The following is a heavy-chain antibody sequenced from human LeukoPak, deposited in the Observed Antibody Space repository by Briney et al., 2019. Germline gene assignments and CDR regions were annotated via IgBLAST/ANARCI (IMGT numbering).Heavy chain of an antibody. CDR1: GFTFSSYW. J-gene: IGHJ4*02. CDR3: TTDPITYDSSGYYILDY. V-gene: IGHV3-7*03. CDR2: IKQDGSEK. D-gene: IGHD3-22*01. Sequence: PGGSLRLSCAASGFTFSSYWMSWVRQAPGKGLEWVANIKQDGSEKYYVDSVKGRFTISRDNAKNSLFLQMNSLRAEDTAVYYCTTDPITYDSSGYYILDYWGQGTLVTVSS.